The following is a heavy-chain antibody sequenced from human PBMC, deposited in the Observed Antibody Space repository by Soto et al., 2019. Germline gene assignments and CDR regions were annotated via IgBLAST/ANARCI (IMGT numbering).Heavy chain of an antibody. D-gene: IGHD2-15*01. V-gene: IGHV3-23*01. CDR2: LSGGGGFT. CDR1: GFTFSNYA. Sequence: EVQLLESGGGLVQPGGSLRLSCAASGFTFSNYAMNWVRQAPGKGLEWVSGLSGGGGFTYYADSVKGRFTISRDNSNNRLYLQMNSLRAEDTAVYYCAKDVRLCGYCGGGSSSNAFDIWGQGAVVTVSP. J-gene: IGHJ3*02. CDR3: AKDVRLCGYCGGGSSSNAFDI.